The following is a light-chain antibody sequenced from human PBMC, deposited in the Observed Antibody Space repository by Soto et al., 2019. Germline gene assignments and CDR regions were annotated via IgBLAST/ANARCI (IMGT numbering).Light chain of an antibody. V-gene: IGKV3-20*01. J-gene: IGKJ2*01. CDR3: QQYGRSPPYT. Sequence: EIVLTQSPGTLSLSPGERATLSCRASQSVSSSYLAWYQQKPGQAPRLLIYGASSRATGIPDRFSGSGSGRDFTLTISRLVPEDFAVYYCQQYGRSPPYTFGQGTKLEIK. CDR2: GAS. CDR1: QSVSSSY.